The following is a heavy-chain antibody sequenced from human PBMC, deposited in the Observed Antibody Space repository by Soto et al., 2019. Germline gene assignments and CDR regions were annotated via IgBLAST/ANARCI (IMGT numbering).Heavy chain of an antibody. CDR1: GYTFTSYD. CDR3: ARGKSSSWYRWFDP. J-gene: IGHJ5*02. D-gene: IGHD6-13*01. Sequence: QVQLVQSGAEVKKPGASVKVSCKASGYTFTSYDINWVRQATGQGLEWMGWMNPNSVNTGYAQKFQGRVTMTRNTSISTAYMELSSLRSEDTAVYYCARGKSSSWYRWFDPWGQGTLVTVSS. CDR2: MNPNSVNT. V-gene: IGHV1-8*01.